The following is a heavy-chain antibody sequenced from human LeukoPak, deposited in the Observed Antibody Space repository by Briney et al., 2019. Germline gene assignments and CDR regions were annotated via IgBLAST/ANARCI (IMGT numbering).Heavy chain of an antibody. V-gene: IGHV4-61*02. CDR1: GGSISSGSYY. CDR3: ARVSFWSGYDAFDI. J-gene: IGHJ3*02. Sequence: PSETLSLTCTVSGGSISSGSYYWSWIRQPAGKGLEWIGRIYTSGSTNYNPSLKSRVTMSVDTSKNQFSLKLSSVTAADTAVYYCARVSFWSGYDAFDIWGQGTMVTVSS. CDR2: IYTSGST. D-gene: IGHD3-3*01.